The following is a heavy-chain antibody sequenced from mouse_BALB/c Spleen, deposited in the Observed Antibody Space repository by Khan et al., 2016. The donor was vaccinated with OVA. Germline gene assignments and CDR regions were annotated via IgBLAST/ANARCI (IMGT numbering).Heavy chain of an antibody. V-gene: IGHV2-9*02. J-gene: IGHJ4*01. CDR3: ARFYYPYYAMDY. Sequence: QVQLKQSGPGLVAPSQSLSITCTVSGFSLTSYGVNWVRQPPGKGLEWLGVIWAGGSTNYNSALMSRLSISKDNSKNQVFLKINSLQTDDTAMYYCARFYYPYYAMDYWGQGTSVTVSS. CDR1: GFSLTSYG. D-gene: IGHD1-1*01. CDR2: IWAGGST.